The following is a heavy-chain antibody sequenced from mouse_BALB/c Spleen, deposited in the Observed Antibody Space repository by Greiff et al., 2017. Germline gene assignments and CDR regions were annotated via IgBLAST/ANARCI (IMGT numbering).Heavy chain of an antibody. CDR3: ARDKYYGCAY. CDR1: GFSLTSYG. J-gene: IGHJ3*01. V-gene: IGHV2-9*02. CDR2: IWAGGST. D-gene: IGHD1-1*01. Sequence: VQLQESGPGLVAPSQSLSITCTVSGFSLTSYGVHWVRQPPGKGLEWLGVIWAGGSTNYNSALMSRLSISKDNSKSQVFLKMNSLQTDDTAMYYCARDKYYGCAYWGQGTLVTVSA.